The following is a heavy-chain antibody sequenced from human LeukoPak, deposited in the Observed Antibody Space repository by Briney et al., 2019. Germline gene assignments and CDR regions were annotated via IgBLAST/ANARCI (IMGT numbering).Heavy chain of an antibody. D-gene: IGHD1-14*01. Sequence: SETLSLTCTVSGGSISSSSYYWGWIRQPPGKGLEWIGSIYYSGSTYYNPSLKSRVTISVDTSKNQFSLKLSSVTAADTAVYYCGRDSPQYHGAFDIWGQGTMVTVSS. CDR3: GRDSPQYHGAFDI. CDR1: GGSISSSSYY. J-gene: IGHJ3*02. CDR2: IYYSGST. V-gene: IGHV4-39*07.